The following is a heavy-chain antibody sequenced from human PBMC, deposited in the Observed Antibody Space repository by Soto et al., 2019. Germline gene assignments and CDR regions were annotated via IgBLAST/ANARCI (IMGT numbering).Heavy chain of an antibody. D-gene: IGHD6-6*01. J-gene: IGHJ4*02. V-gene: IGHV4-59*08. CDR1: GGSISSYY. Sequence: PSETLSLTCTVSGGSISSYYWSWIRQPPGKGLEWIGYIYYSGSTYYNPSLKSRVTISLDTSKNQFSLKLSSVTAADTAVYYCARVGSSIAVRPVDYWGQGTLVTVSS. CDR2: IYYSGST. CDR3: ARVGSSIAVRPVDY.